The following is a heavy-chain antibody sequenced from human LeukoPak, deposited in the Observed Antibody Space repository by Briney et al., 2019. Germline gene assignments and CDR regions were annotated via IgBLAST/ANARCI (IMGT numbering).Heavy chain of an antibody. Sequence: GGSLRLSCAASGFTFDDYAMHWVRQAPGKGLEWVSGISWNSGSIGYADSVKGRFTISRDNAKNSLYLQMNSLRAEDTALCYCASSLSGYSYGSFDYWGQGTLVTVSS. D-gene: IGHD5-18*01. CDR2: ISWNSGSI. V-gene: IGHV3-9*01. J-gene: IGHJ4*02. CDR3: ASSLSGYSYGSFDY. CDR1: GFTFDDYA.